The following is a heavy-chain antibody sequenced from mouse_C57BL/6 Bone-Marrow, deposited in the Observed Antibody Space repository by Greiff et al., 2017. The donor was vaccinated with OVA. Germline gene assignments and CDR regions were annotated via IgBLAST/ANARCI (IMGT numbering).Heavy chain of an antibody. Sequence: VQLQQSGAELVRPGASVKLSCKASGYTFTDYYINWVKQRPGQGLEWIARIYPGSGNTYYNEKFKGKATLTAEKSSSTAYMQLSSLTSEVSAVYFGARDSGIYYDLAWFAYWGQGTLVTVSA. J-gene: IGHJ3*01. D-gene: IGHD2-4*01. CDR3: ARDSGIYYDLAWFAY. V-gene: IGHV1-76*01. CDR2: IYPGSGNT. CDR1: GYTFTDYY.